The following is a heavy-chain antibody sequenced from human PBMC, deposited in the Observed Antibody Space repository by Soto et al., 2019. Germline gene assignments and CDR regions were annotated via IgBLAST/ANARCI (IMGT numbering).Heavy chain of an antibody. Sequence: EVQLVESGGGLIQPGGSLKLSCAASGFTVGNNYMSWVRQAPGKGLECVSLIYSTGTTKYADSVKGRFTVSRDNAKNTLYLQMNSLRAEDPAVYYCAKDGRGSGSHYNSFGYWGQGTLVTVSS. CDR1: GFTVGNNY. CDR2: IYSTGTT. V-gene: IGHV3-53*01. CDR3: AKDGRGSGSHYNSFGY. J-gene: IGHJ4*02. D-gene: IGHD3-10*01.